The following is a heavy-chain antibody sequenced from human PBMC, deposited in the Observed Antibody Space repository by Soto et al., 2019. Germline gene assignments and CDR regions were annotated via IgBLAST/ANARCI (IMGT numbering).Heavy chain of an antibody. Sequence: PGESLKISCKGSGYSFTSYWIAWVRQMPGKGLEWMGVIYPGDSDTRYSPSFQGQVTISADKSFNTAYLQWSSLKASDSAMYYCARQRGSGSYYPFDYWGQGTLVTVSS. CDR2: IYPGDSDT. J-gene: IGHJ4*02. D-gene: IGHD3-10*01. V-gene: IGHV5-51*01. CDR1: GYSFTSYW. CDR3: ARQRGSGSYYPFDY.